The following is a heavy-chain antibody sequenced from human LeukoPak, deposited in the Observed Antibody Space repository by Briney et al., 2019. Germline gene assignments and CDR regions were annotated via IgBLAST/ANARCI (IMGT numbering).Heavy chain of an antibody. D-gene: IGHD3-10*01. J-gene: IGHJ4*02. Sequence: GGSLRLSCAASGFTFSSYSMNWVRQAPGKGLEWVSSISSSSSYIYYADSVKGRFTISRDNAKNSLYLQMNSLRAEDRAVYYCASMVRGVMSDYWGQGTLVTVSS. CDR2: ISSSSSYI. CDR1: GFTFSSYS. CDR3: ASMVRGVMSDY. V-gene: IGHV3-21*01.